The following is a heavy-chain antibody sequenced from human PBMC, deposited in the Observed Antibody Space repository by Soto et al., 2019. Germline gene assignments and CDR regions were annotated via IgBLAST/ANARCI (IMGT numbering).Heavy chain of an antibody. Sequence: EEQLVESGGGLVQPVGSLRLSCAISGFTFRRDWMNWVRQAPGKGLEWVAHVNQDGTQKYYVDSVKGRFTIFRDNAKNSLFLQMDSLRVEDTALYYCSGGVGDAVWGQGTLVTVSS. CDR1: GFTFRRDW. D-gene: IGHD1-26*01. CDR3: SGGVGDAV. V-gene: IGHV3-7*04. J-gene: IGHJ4*02. CDR2: VNQDGTQK.